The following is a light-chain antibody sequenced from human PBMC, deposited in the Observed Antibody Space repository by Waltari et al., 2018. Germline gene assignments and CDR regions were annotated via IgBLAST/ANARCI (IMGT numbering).Light chain of an antibody. V-gene: IGLV2-14*01. CDR2: EVS. CDR3: SSYTSSTLHIV. J-gene: IGLJ1*01. Sequence: QSALTQAASVSGSPGQSITISCTGTASDVGGYNFVSWYQQHPGKAPTLLIYEVSQRPSGVSTRFSASKSGNTASLTISGLQAEDEADYYCSSYTSSTLHIVFGTGTQVTVL. CDR1: ASDVGGYNF.